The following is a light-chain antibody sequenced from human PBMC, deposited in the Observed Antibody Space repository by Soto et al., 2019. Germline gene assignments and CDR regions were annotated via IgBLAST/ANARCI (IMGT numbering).Light chain of an antibody. CDR2: EDN. Sequence: NFMLTQPHSVSESPGKTVTISCTGSSGSIATNYVQWYQQRPGSAPTTVIYEDNQRSSGVPDRFSGSIDSSSNSASLTISRLKTEDEADYYCQSYDSNNRGVFGGGTKLTVL. CDR3: QSYDSNNRGV. J-gene: IGLJ2*01. CDR1: SGSIATNY. V-gene: IGLV6-57*02.